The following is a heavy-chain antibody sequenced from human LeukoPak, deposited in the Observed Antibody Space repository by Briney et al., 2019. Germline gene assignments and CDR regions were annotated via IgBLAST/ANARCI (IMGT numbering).Heavy chain of an antibody. J-gene: IGHJ4*02. CDR3: ATLGEYSSSSTSFDY. CDR1: GFTFSSYA. D-gene: IGHD6-6*01. V-gene: IGHV3-30-3*01. Sequence: GRSLRLSCAASGFTFSSYAMHWVRQAPGKGLEWVAVISYDGSNKYYADSVKGRFTISRDNSKNTLYLQMNSLRAEDTAVHYCATLGEYSSSSTSFDYWGQGTLVTVSS. CDR2: ISYDGSNK.